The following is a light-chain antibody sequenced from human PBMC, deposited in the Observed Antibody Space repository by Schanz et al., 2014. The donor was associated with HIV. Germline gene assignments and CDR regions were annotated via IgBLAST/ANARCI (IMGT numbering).Light chain of an antibody. Sequence: QSALTQPASVSGSPGQSITISCTGTSSDVGGHNYVSWYQQHPGKAPKLMIYEVSKRPSGVPDRLSGSKSGNTASLTISGLQAEDEADYYCCSYAGSVVFGGGTKLTVL. CDR2: EVS. CDR3: CSYAGSVV. V-gene: IGLV2-14*01. J-gene: IGLJ2*01. CDR1: SSDVGGHNY.